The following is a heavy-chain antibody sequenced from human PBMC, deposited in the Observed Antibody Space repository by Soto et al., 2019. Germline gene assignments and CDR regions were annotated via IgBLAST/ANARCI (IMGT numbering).Heavy chain of an antibody. J-gene: IGHJ4*02. CDR1: GYPFTSYY. CDR2: INPSSGST. Sequence: ASVKVSCKASGYPFTSYYVHWVRQAPGQGLEWKGFINPSSGSTSYAQKFQGRVTMTRDTSTSTVYMEVSSLRPEDTAVYYCAREMYTTRGSPFDYWGQRTLVTVSS. V-gene: IGHV1-46*01. D-gene: IGHD3-16*01. CDR3: AREMYTTRGSPFDY.